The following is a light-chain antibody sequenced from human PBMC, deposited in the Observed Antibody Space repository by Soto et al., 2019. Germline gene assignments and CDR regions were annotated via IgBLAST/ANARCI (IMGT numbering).Light chain of an antibody. CDR3: HKYNHAPT. Sequence: EIVMTQSPATLSVSPGERATLSCRASQSVSRNLAWYQQKPGQAPRLLIYAASTRATGIPARFSGSGSGTEFTLTISSLQSEDVATYYCHKYNHAPTFGGGTKVEIK. V-gene: IGKV3-15*01. J-gene: IGKJ4*01. CDR1: QSVSRN. CDR2: AAS.